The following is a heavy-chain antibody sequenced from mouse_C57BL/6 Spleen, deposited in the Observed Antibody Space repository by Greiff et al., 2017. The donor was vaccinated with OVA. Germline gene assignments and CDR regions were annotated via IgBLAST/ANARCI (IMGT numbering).Heavy chain of an antibody. CDR1: GYTFTSYW. V-gene: IGHV1-7*01. D-gene: IGHD2-5*01. CDR3: ARFPLYSNYVWFAY. J-gene: IGHJ3*01. Sequence: QVQLQQSGAELAKPGASVKLSCKASGYTFTSYWMHWVKQRPGQGLEWIGYIYPSSGDTKYNQKFKDKANLTAVKSTSTAYMQLISLTYEDSTIYYCARFPLYSNYVWFAYWGQGTLVTVSA. CDR2: IYPSSGDT.